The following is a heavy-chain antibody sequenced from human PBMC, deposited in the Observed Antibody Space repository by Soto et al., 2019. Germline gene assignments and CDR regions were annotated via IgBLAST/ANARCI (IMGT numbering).Heavy chain of an antibody. CDR2: IYYSGST. Sequence: QVQLQESGPGLVKPSETLSLTCTVSGGSIGSYYWSWLRQPPGKGLEWSGHIYYSGSTKYSPSLKSRVTISVDTSKNQFSLKLNSVNAADTAVYYCARGDGCGGNCFYGMDVWGQGTTVTVSS. CDR1: GGSIGSYY. CDR3: ARGDGCGGNCFYGMDV. J-gene: IGHJ6*02. D-gene: IGHD2-21*01. V-gene: IGHV4-59*01.